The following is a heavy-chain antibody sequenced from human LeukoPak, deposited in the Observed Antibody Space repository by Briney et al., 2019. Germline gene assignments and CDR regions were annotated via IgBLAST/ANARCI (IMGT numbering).Heavy chain of an antibody. Sequence: PSETLSLTCAVYGGSFSGYYWSWIRQPPGEGLEWIGEINHSGSTNYNPSLKSRVTISVDTSKNQFSLKLSSVTAADTAVYYCASRCGPGICGDYWGQGTLVTVSS. J-gene: IGHJ4*02. V-gene: IGHV4-34*01. CDR1: GGSFSGYY. CDR2: INHSGST. D-gene: IGHD2-21*01. CDR3: ASRCGPGICGDY.